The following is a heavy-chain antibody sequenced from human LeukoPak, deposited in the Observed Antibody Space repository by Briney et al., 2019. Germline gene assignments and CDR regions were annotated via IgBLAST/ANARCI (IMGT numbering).Heavy chain of an antibody. CDR2: IKQVDSEK. Sequence: GGSLRLSCAASGFTFSSYWMTWVRQAPGKGREWVAYIKQVDSEKYYVDSVKGRFTISRDNAKNSLYLQMTSLGAEDTAVYYCARGVATMFDFWGQGALVPVSS. V-gene: IGHV3-7*05. J-gene: IGHJ4*02. CDR1: GFTFSSYW. D-gene: IGHD5-12*01. CDR3: ARGVATMFDF.